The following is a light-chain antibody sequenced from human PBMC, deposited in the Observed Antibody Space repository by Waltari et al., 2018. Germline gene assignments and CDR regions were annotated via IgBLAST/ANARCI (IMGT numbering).Light chain of an antibody. CDR1: KIGSKN. CDR2: DDG. CDR3: QVWDSGSDHYV. Sequence: SYVLTQPPSVSVAPGQTARITCEGTKIGSKNVHWYQHKPGQAPVLVVYDDGDRPSGIPGRFSGSNSGNTATLTISRVEAGDGADYYCQVWDSGSDHYVFGTVTTVTVL. J-gene: IGLJ1*01. V-gene: IGLV3-21*02.